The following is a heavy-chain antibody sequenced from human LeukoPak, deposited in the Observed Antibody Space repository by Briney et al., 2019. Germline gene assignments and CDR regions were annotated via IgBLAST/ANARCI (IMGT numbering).Heavy chain of an antibody. CDR1: GGSISSDSYY. V-gene: IGHV4-61*02. D-gene: IGHD2-15*01. J-gene: IGHJ3*02. CDR3: AKGGVVVVAPNGFHI. Sequence: SQTLSLTCTVSGGSISSDSYYWSWIRQPAGXXXXXXXRIQASGNTNYNPSLKSRVTISVDTSKNQFSLRLSSVTAADTAVYYCAKGGVVVVAPNGFHIWGQGTMVTVSS. CDR2: IQASGNT.